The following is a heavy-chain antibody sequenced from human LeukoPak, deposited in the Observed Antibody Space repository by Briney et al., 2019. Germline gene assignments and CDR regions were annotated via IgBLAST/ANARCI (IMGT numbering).Heavy chain of an antibody. D-gene: IGHD6-19*01. J-gene: IGHJ4*02. CDR2: ISGSGDTT. CDR1: GFTFSSYA. Sequence: GGSLRLSCGASGFTFSSYAMSWVRQAPGKGLEWVSAISGSGDTTYYADSVKGRFSISRDNSKNTLSLQMHTLRAEDTAVYFCAKDFGSAWSRLFYWGQGTLVTVSS. CDR3: AKDFGSAWSRLFY. V-gene: IGHV3-23*01.